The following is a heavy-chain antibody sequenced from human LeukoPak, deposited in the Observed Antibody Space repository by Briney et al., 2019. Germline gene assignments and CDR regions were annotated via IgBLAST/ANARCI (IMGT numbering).Heavy chain of an antibody. CDR2: IYHTGST. Sequence: SETLSLTCTVSGASISSDSNYWAWVRQPPGKGLQWIGSIYHTGSTFYNPPLMSRVSISIDSSKNQFSLKLSSVTVADTALYYCARDISISWFYSWGQGTLVTVSS. CDR1: GASISSDSNY. CDR3: ARDISISWFYS. D-gene: IGHD3-3*02. J-gene: IGHJ5*01. V-gene: IGHV4-39*07.